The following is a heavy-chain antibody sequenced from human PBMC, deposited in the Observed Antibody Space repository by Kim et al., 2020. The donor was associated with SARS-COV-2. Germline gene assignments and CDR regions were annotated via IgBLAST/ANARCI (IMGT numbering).Heavy chain of an antibody. J-gene: IGHJ5*02. V-gene: IGHV3-9*01. CDR3: AKEVKYYYDSSGYYSS. D-gene: IGHD3-22*01. Sequence: DYMKGHFTISRDNAKNSLYLQMNSLRAEDTALYYCAKEVKYYYDSSGYYSSWGQGTLVTVSS.